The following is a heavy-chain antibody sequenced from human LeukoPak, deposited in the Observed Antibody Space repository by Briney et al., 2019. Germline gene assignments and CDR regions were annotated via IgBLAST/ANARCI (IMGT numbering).Heavy chain of an antibody. D-gene: IGHD6-19*01. CDR2: IWYDGSNK. CDR3: ARPGGTVAYSEYFQH. Sequence: GGSLRLSCAASGFTFSSYGMHWVRQAPGKGLGWVAVIWYDGSNKYYADSVKGRFTISRDNSKNTLYLQMNSLRAEDTAVYYCARPGGTVAYSEYFQHWGQGTLVTVSS. J-gene: IGHJ1*01. CDR1: GFTFSSYG. V-gene: IGHV3-33*01.